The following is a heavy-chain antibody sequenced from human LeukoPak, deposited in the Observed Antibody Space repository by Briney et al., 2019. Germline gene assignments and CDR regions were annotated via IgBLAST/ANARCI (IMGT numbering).Heavy chain of an antibody. J-gene: IGHJ2*01. V-gene: IGHV4-30-4*01. Sequence: PSETLSLTCTVSGGSISSGDYYWSWILQPPGKGLEWIGYIYYSGSTYYNPSLKSRVTISVDTSKNQFSLKLSSVTAADTAVYYCARVPPRGLPSPYWYFDLWGRGTLVPVSS. CDR2: IYYSGST. D-gene: IGHD3-10*01. CDR3: ARVPPRGLPSPYWYFDL. CDR1: GGSISSGDYY.